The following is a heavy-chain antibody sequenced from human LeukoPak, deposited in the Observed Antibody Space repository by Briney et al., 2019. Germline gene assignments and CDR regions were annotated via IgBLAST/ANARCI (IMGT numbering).Heavy chain of an antibody. CDR3: ARVGIAAAGRYYYYYYMDV. V-gene: IGHV1-69*13. J-gene: IGHJ6*03. CDR1: GGTFSRYA. Sequence: SVTVSCKVSGGTFSRYAISWVRQAPGQGVAWVGGIIPIFGTANYAQKFQGRVTITADESTSTAYMELSSLRSEDTAVYYCARVGIAAAGRYYYYYYMDVWGKGTTVTVSS. CDR2: IIPIFGTA. D-gene: IGHD6-25*01.